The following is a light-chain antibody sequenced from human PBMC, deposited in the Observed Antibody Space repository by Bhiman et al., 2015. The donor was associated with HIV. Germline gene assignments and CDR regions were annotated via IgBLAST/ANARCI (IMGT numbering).Light chain of an antibody. CDR2: EVT. CDR1: RLDIGTYNL. J-gene: IGLJ1*01. Sequence: QSALTQPASVSGSPGQSITISCTGTRLDIGTYNLVSWYQQHPGKAPKLMIYEVTKRPSGVSNRFSGSKSGNTASLTISGLQAEDEADYYCSSLTSSLTYVFGTGTNVTVL. V-gene: IGLV2-14*02. CDR3: SSLTSSLTYV.